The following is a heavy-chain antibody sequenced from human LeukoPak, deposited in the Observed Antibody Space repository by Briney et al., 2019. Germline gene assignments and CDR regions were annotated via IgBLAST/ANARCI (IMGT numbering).Heavy chain of an antibody. D-gene: IGHD6-13*01. Sequence: GASVKVSCKASGYTFTSYDINWVRQATGQGLEWMGWMNPNSGNTGYAQKFQGRVTMTRNTSISTAYMELSSLRSEDTAVYYCARMYSSSWYVSISNSHYYYYGMDVWGQGTTVTVSS. CDR1: GYTFTSYD. CDR3: ARMYSSSWYVSISNSHYYYYGMDV. CDR2: MNPNSGNT. J-gene: IGHJ6*02. V-gene: IGHV1-8*01.